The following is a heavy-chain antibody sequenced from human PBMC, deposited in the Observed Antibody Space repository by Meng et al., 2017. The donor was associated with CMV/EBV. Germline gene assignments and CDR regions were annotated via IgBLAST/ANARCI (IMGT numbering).Heavy chain of an antibody. J-gene: IGHJ4*02. CDR3: ARVGDSGGPLGY. D-gene: IGHD3-16*01. CDR2: ISRTSSYI. CDR1: GFTFSTYI. Sequence: GESLKISCAASGFTFSTYIMTWVPPAPGKGLEWVSSISRTSSYIYYSDLVKGRFTISRDNAENSLYLQMNSLRGEDTAVYFCARVGDSGGPLGYWGQGTLVTVSS. V-gene: IGHV3-21*01.